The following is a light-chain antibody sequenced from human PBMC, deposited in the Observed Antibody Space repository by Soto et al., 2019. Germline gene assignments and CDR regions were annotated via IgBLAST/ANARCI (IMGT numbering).Light chain of an antibody. J-gene: IGLJ3*02. CDR3: CSYEGSSRV. CDR1: SSDVGSYNL. Sequence: QSALTQPASVSGSPGQSITISCTGTSSDVGSYNLVSWYQQHPGKAPKLMIYEGSKRPSGVSNRFSGSKSGNTASLTISGLQAEDEAAYYCCSYEGSSRVFGGGTKLTVL. CDR2: EGS. V-gene: IGLV2-23*01.